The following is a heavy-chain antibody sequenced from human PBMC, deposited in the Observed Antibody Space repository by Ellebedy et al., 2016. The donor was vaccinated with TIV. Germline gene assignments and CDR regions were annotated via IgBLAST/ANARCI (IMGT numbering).Heavy chain of an antibody. CDR2: IIPIFGTA. D-gene: IGHD1-26*01. Sequence: SVKVSXKASGGTFSSYAISWVRQAPGQGLEWMGGIIPIFGTANYAQKFQGRVTMTEDTSTDTAYMELSSLRSEDTAVYYCAIPIVGASFDYWGQGTLVTVSS. CDR3: AIPIVGASFDY. CDR1: GGTFSSYA. V-gene: IGHV1-69*06. J-gene: IGHJ4*02.